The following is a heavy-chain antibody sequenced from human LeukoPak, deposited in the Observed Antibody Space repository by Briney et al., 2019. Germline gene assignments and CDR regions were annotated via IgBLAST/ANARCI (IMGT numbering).Heavy chain of an antibody. CDR2: FDPEDGET. V-gene: IGHV1-24*01. J-gene: IGHJ3*02. Sequence: ASVKVSCKVSGYTLTELSMHWVRQAPGKGLEWMGGFDPEDGETIYAQKFQGRVTMTEDTSTDTAYMELSSLRSEDTAVYYCARPYYDFWSGYYNDAFDIWGQGTMVTVSS. CDR3: ARPYYDFWSGYYNDAFDI. D-gene: IGHD3-3*01. CDR1: GYTLTELS.